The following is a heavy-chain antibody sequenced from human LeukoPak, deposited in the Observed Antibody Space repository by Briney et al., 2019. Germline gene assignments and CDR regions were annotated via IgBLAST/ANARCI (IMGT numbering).Heavy chain of an antibody. CDR2: ISWNSGSI. D-gene: IGHD2-2*01. CDR3: AKDTGIVVVPAGGIDY. CDR1: GFTFDDYA. J-gene: IGHJ4*02. Sequence: GGSLRLSCAASGFTFDDYAMHWVRQAPGKGLEWVSGISWNSGSIGYADSVKGRFTTSRDNAKNSLYLQMNSLRAEDTALYYCAKDTGIVVVPAGGIDYWGQGTLVTVSS. V-gene: IGHV3-9*01.